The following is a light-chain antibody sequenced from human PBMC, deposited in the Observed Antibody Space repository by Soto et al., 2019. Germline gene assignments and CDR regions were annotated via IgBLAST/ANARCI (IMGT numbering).Light chain of an antibody. Sequence: EIVLTQSPGTLSLFPGERATLSCRASQSLITRYLAWYQQKPGQAPRLLIYGAPSRATGIPDRFSGSGSGTDFTLTISRLAPDDFAVYSCQQYGTSPTFGQGTRLEMK. CDR3: QQYGTSPT. V-gene: IGKV3-20*01. J-gene: IGKJ5*01. CDR1: QSLITRY. CDR2: GAP.